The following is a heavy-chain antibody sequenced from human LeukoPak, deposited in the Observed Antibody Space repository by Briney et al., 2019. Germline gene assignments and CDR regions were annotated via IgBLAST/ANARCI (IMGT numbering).Heavy chain of an antibody. CDR1: GGSIISGSYY. CDR3: AREPASDNLSWFDP. CDR2: IYTSRST. V-gene: IGHV4-61*02. D-gene: IGHD1-20*01. Sequence: SQTLSLTCTVSGGSIISGSYYWSWIRQPAGKGLEWLGRIYTSRSTNYNPSLKGRVTISVDTSKNQFSLKLSSVTAADTAVYYCAREPASDNLSWFDPWGQGTLVTVSS. J-gene: IGHJ5*02.